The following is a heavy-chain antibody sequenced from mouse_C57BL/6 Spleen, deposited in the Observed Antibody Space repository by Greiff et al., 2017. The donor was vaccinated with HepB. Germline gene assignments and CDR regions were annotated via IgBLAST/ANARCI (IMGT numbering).Heavy chain of an antibody. V-gene: IGHV5-4*03. D-gene: IGHD4-1*01. CDR3: ARGWDYYFDY. J-gene: IGHJ2*01. Sequence: EVKLVESGGGLVKPGGSLKLSCAASGFTFSSYAMSWVRQTPEKRLEWVATISDGGSYTYYPDNVKGRFTISRDNAKNNLYLQMSHLKSEDTAMYYCARGWDYYFDYWGQGTTLTVSS. CDR1: GFTFSSYA. CDR2: ISDGGSYT.